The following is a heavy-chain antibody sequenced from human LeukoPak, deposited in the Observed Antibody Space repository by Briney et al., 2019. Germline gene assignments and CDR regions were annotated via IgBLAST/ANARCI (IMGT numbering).Heavy chain of an antibody. V-gene: IGHV1-69*02. CDR2: IIPIFGIA. J-gene: IGHJ4*02. Sequence: RISCKGSGYSFTSYWISWVRQAPGQGLEWMGRIIPIFGIANYAQKFQGRVTITADKSTSTAYMELSSLRSEDTAVYYCARHSYYYDSSGYYLVDWGQGTLVTVSS. D-gene: IGHD3-22*01. CDR3: ARHSYYYDSSGYYLVD. CDR1: GYSFTSYW.